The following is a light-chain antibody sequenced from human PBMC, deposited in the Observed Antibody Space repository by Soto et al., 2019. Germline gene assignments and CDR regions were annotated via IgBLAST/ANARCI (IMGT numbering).Light chain of an antibody. CDR1: QGISNY. V-gene: IGKV1-17*03. J-gene: IGKJ2*01. CDR3: LQHNSYPPYT. Sequence: TQSPGTLSLSPGERATLSCRASQGISNYLAWFQQKPGKVPKRLIYAASSLQSGVPSRFSGSGSGTEFTLTISSLQPEDFATYYCLQHNSYPPYTFGQGTKLEIK. CDR2: AAS.